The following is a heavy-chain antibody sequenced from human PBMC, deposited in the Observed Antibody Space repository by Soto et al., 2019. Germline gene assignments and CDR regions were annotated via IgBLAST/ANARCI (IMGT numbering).Heavy chain of an antibody. V-gene: IGHV3-23*01. D-gene: IGHD3-10*01. Sequence: GGSLRLSCAASGFTFSSYAMSWARQAPGKGLEWVSAISGSGGSTYYADSVKGRFTISRDNSKNTLYLQMNSLRAEDTAVYYCAKYEGLWFGELYFSYFDYWGQGTLVTVSS. CDR2: ISGSGGST. CDR3: AKYEGLWFGELYFSYFDY. CDR1: GFTFSSYA. J-gene: IGHJ4*02.